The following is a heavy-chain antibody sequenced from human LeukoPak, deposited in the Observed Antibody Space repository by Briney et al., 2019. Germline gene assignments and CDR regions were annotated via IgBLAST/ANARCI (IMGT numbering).Heavy chain of an antibody. D-gene: IGHD3-10*01. CDR3: ARGNYYGSGSYYESDY. V-gene: IGHV1-46*01. J-gene: IGHJ4*02. CDR2: IDPSGGST. Sequence: ASVKVSCKASGYTFTSYYMHWERQAPGQGLEWMGIIDPSGGSTSYAQKFQGRVTMTRDTSTSTVYMELSSLRSEDTAVYYCARGNYYGSGSYYESDYWGQGTLVTVSS. CDR1: GYTFTSYY.